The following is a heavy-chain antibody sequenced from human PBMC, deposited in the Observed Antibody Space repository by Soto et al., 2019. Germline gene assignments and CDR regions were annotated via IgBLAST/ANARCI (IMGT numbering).Heavy chain of an antibody. CDR1: GGPISSYY. CDR2: IYYSGST. Sequence: QVQLQESGPGLVKPSETLSLTCTVSGGPISSYYWSWIRQPPGKGLEWIGYIYYSGSTNYNPSLKSRVTMSVDTSKNQFSLKLSSVTAADTAVYYCARGWGGYFQHWGQGTLVTVSS. J-gene: IGHJ1*01. D-gene: IGHD7-27*01. V-gene: IGHV4-59*01. CDR3: ARGWGGYFQH.